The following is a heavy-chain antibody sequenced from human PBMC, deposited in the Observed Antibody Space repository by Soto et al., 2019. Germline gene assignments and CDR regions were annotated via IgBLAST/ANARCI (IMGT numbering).Heavy chain of an antibody. CDR1: GYTFTRYS. CDR3: GGERRIDWFDP. Sequence: PVKVAGKAAGYTFTRYSIHWLLQAPGQRLEWMGWINTGNGNRKYSQKFQGRVTITRDTSEDTGYMELSSLRSEDTAVYYCGGERRIDWFDPWGQGTLVTVSS. V-gene: IGHV1-3*04. CDR2: INTGNGNR. D-gene: IGHD2-15*01. J-gene: IGHJ5*02.